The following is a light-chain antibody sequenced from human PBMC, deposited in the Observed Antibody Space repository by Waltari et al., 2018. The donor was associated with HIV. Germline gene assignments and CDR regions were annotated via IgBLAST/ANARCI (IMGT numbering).Light chain of an antibody. V-gene: IGKV2-28*01. CDR1: EILFHGNKKQN. Sequence: DILITQSPRSLSVTPGESASVSCWSTEILFHGNKKQNHVDWYVQKAGQTPRLLIYLGSNRASGVPARFDGGGSGTNFTLRINKVAPEDVGTYYCLQGLRAPFAFGQGT. CDR3: LQGLRAPFA. CDR2: LGS. J-gene: IGKJ2*01.